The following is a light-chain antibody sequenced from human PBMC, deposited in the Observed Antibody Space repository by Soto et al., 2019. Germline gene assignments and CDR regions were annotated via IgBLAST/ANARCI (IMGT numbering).Light chain of an antibody. CDR2: AAS. J-gene: IGKJ1*01. CDR1: QGISSY. Sequence: DIQLTQSPSFLSASVGDRVTITCRASQGISSYLAWYQQKPGKAPKLLIYAASTLQSGVPSRFSGSGSGTEFTLTISSLQPGDFATYYCQQLNSYQWTFGQGTKVDIK. CDR3: QQLNSYQWT. V-gene: IGKV1-9*01.